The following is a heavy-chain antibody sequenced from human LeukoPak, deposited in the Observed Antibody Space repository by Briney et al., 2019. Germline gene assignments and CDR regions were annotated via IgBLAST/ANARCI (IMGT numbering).Heavy chain of an antibody. V-gene: IGHV4-39*07. D-gene: IGHD6-19*01. Sequence: SETLSLTCTVSGGSISSRPYYWGWIRQPPGKGLEWIGSISYSGSTYYNMSLKSRVTISVDTSKNQFSLKLSSVTAADTAVYYCARDSSGWYRWFDPWGQGTLVTVSS. J-gene: IGHJ5*02. CDR3: ARDSSGWYRWFDP. CDR2: ISYSGST. CDR1: GGSISSRPYY.